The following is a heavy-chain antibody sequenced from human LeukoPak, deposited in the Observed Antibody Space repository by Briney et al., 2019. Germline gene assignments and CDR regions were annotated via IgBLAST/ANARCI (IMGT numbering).Heavy chain of an antibody. CDR1: GGTFSSNA. CDR2: IIPILGIA. Sequence: ASVKVSCKASGGTFSSNAISWVRQAPGQGLEWMGRIIPILGIANYAQKFQGRVTITADKSTSTAYMELSSLRSEDTAVYYCASGRMRQLANGGEDYWGQGTLVTVSS. V-gene: IGHV1-69*04. D-gene: IGHD6-13*01. CDR3: ASGRMRQLANGGEDY. J-gene: IGHJ4*02.